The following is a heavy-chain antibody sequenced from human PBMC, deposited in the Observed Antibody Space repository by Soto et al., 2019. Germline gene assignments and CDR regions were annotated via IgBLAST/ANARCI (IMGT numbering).Heavy chain of an antibody. CDR3: ARVPSP. J-gene: IGHJ5*02. CDR1: GDSISSANW. V-gene: IGHV4-4*02. CDR2: VHHSGST. Sequence: PSETLSLTCGVSGDSISSANWWTWVRQSPEKGLEWIGEVHHSGSTYYNPSLKSRVTMSLDKSKNQFSLNLNSVTAADTAVYYCARVPSPWGQGTLVTVSS.